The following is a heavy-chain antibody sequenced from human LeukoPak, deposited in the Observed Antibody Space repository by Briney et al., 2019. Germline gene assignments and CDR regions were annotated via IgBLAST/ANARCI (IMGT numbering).Heavy chain of an antibody. J-gene: IGHJ4*02. CDR3: TRQGIAVAGSLVPFDY. CDR2: IRSKANSYAT. CDR1: GFTLSGSA. V-gene: IGHV3-73*01. Sequence: GGSLSLSCAASGFTLSGSAMHWVPQASGKGLEWVGRIRSKANSYATAYAASVKGRFTISRDDSKNTAYLQMNSLKTEDTAVYYYTRQGIAVAGSLVPFDYWGQGTLVTVSS. D-gene: IGHD6-13*01.